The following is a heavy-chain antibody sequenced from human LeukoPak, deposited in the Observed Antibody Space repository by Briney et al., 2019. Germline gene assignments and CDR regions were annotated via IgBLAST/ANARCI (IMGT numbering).Heavy chain of an antibody. Sequence: SETLSLTCTVSGGSISSSSYYWGWIRQPPGKGLEWIGSIYYSGSTYYNPSLKSRVTISVDTSKNQFSLKLSSVTAADTAVYYCARAWGYNDAFDIWGQGTMVTVSS. CDR2: IYYSGST. CDR3: ARAWGYNDAFDI. CDR1: GGSISSSSYY. J-gene: IGHJ3*02. D-gene: IGHD5-24*01. V-gene: IGHV4-39*07.